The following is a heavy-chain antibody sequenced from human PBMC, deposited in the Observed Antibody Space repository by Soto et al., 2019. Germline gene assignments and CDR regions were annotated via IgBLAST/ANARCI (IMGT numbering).Heavy chain of an antibody. D-gene: IGHD3-3*01. V-gene: IGHV1-18*01. CDR1: GYTFTSYG. Sequence: QVQLVQSGAEVKKPGASVKVSCKASGYTFTSYGISWVRQAPGQGLEWMGWISAYNGNTNYAQKLQGRVTMTTDTSTSTAYMELRSLRSDDTVVYYCARRRQDYDFWSGYDAFDIWGQGTMVTVSS. CDR2: ISAYNGNT. J-gene: IGHJ3*02. CDR3: ARRRQDYDFWSGYDAFDI.